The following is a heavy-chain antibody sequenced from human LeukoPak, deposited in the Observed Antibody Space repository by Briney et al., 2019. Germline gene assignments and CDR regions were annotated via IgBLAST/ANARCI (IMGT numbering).Heavy chain of an antibody. V-gene: IGHV3-30*03. Sequence: GRSLRLSCAASGFTFSSYGMHWVRQAPGKGLEWVAVISYDGSNKYYADSVKGRFTISRDNSKNTLYLQMNSLRAEDTAVYYCATHETSLRGGRIVNYGMDVWGQGTTVTVSS. D-gene: IGHD2-21*01. CDR2: ISYDGSNK. CDR3: ATHETSLRGGRIVNYGMDV. CDR1: GFTFSSYG. J-gene: IGHJ6*02.